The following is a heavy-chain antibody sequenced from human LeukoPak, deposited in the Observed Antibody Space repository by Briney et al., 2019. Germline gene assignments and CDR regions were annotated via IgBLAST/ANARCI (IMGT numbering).Heavy chain of an antibody. D-gene: IGHD6-19*01. CDR2: ISPSGGST. CDR1: GYTFTGYW. J-gene: IGHJ3*02. V-gene: IGHV1-46*01. Sequence: GASVKVSCKAFGYTFTGYWMHWVRQAPGQGPEWMGVISPSGGSTIYAQKFKGRVTLTRDMSTSTDYLELSSLRSEDTAVYYCAREGGWAVAGTGAFDIWGQGTMVTVSS. CDR3: AREGGWAVAGTGAFDI.